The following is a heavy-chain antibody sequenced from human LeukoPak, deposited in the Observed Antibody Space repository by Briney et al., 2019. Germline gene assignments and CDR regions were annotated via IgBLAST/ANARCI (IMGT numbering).Heavy chain of an antibody. J-gene: IGHJ4*02. D-gene: IGHD3-22*01. CDR2: MNPNSGNT. CDR3: ARRRVEAGYDSSGYYLDY. V-gene: IGHV1-8*01. CDR1: GYTFTSYD. Sequence: ASVKVSCKASGYTFTSYDINWVRQATGQGLEWMGWMNPNSGNTGYAQKFQGRVTMTRNTSISTAYMELSSLRSEDTAVYYCARRRVEAGYDSSGYYLDYWGQGTLVTVSS.